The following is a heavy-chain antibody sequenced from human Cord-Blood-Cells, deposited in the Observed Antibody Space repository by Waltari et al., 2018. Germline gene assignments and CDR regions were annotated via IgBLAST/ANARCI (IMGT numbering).Heavy chain of an antibody. J-gene: IGHJ3*02. V-gene: IGHV4-31*03. CDR3: ARALSIVGALDAFDI. CDR1: GGCICSGGSY. CDR2: ISYSVST. D-gene: IGHD1-26*01. Sequence: QVHLHASGPRLLKPSQTLSLTCTVSGGCICSGGSYLSLNRHPPRKGLEWIGYISYSVSTYYNPSLNSRVTIAVDTSKNQFSLKLSSVTAANTAVYYCARALSIVGALDAFDIWGQGTMVTVSS.